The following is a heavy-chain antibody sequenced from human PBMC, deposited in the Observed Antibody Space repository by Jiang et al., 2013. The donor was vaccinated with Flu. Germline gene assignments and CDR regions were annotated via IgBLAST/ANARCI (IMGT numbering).Heavy chain of an antibody. Sequence: NPSLKSRVTISVDTSKNQFSLKLSSVTAADTAVYYCATEYGSGPPEEAFDIWGQGTMVTVSS. J-gene: IGHJ3*02. D-gene: IGHD3-10*01. V-gene: IGHV4-31*02. CDR3: ATEYGSGPPEEAFDI.